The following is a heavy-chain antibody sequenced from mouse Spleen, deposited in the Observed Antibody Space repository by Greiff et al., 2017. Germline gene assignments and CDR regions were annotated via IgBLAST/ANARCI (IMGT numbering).Heavy chain of an antibody. CDR1: GYTFTSYG. CDR2: IYPRSGNT. CDR3: APTKRALHYYGSWFAY. Sequence: QVQLQQSGAELARPGASVKLSCKASGYTFTSYGISWVKQRTGQGLEWIGEIYPRSGNTYYNEKFKGKATLTADKSSSTAYMELRSLTSEDSAVYFCAPTKRALHYYGSWFAYWGQGTLVTVSA. V-gene: IGHV1-81*01. J-gene: IGHJ3*01. D-gene: IGHD1-2*01.